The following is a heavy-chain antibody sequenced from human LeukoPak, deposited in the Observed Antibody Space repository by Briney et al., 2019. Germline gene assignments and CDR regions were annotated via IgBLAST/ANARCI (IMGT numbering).Heavy chain of an antibody. V-gene: IGHV3-48*01. CDR1: GFTFSSYS. J-gene: IGHJ4*02. D-gene: IGHD3-10*01. CDR2: ISSSSSTI. CDR3: ASPPYYYGSGEYYFDY. Sequence: GGSLRLSCAASGFTFSSYSMNWVRQAPGKGREGVSYISSSSSTIYYADSVKGRFTISRDNAKNSLYLQMNSLRAEDTAVYYCASPPYYYGSGEYYFDYWGQGTLVTVSS.